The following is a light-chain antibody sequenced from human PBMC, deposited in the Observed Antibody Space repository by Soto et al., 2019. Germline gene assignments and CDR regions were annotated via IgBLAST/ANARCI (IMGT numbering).Light chain of an antibody. CDR2: GAS. CDR3: QQYGSSPIT. V-gene: IGKV3-20*01. Sequence: EIVLTQSPGTLSLSPGERATLSCRASQSVSSSYLAWYQQKSGQAPRLLIYGASSRATGIPDRFSGSGSGTDFTLTISRLEPEDFAAYYFQQYGSSPITFGQGTRLEIK. CDR1: QSVSSSY. J-gene: IGKJ5*01.